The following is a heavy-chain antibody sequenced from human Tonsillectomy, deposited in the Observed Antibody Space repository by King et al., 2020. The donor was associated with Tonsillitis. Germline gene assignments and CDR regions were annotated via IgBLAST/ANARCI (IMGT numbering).Heavy chain of an antibody. V-gene: IGHV1-2*02. CDR1: GYTFTGYH. J-gene: IGHJ6*03. D-gene: IGHD6-19*01. CDR2: INPNSGGT. CDR3: ARGGIAVAGTDYYYYMDV. Sequence: VQLVESGAEVKKPGASVKVSCKASGYTFTGYHMHWVRQAPGQGLEWMGWINPNSGGTNYAQKFQGRVTMTRDTSITTAYMELRRLRSDDTAVYYCARGGIAVAGTDYYYYMDVWGKGTTVTVSS.